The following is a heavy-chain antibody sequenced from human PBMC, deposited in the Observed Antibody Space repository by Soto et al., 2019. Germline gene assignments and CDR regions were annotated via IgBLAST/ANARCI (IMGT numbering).Heavy chain of an antibody. CDR1: DSSVAGDFY. CDR3: VAYSASHSWFGC. Sequence: EALSLTCSDTDSSVAGDFYWARLRQPPGKGLEWIGSVYPSGNTYYLPSLRGRISLSIDTSKNQISLTLTSVTAADTALFYCVAYSASHSWFGCWGQGTLVTVSS. D-gene: IGHD6-13*01. V-gene: IGHV4-38-2*01. J-gene: IGHJ5*01. CDR2: VYPSGNT.